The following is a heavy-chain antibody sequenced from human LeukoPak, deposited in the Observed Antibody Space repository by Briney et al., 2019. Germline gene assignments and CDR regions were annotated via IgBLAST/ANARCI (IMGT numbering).Heavy chain of an antibody. J-gene: IGHJ4*02. D-gene: IGHD3-22*01. CDR3: AILSGSSGYYWGFDY. Sequence: GGSLRLSCAASGFTFSSYAMHWVRQAPGKGLEWVALISYDGGNKYYADSVKGRFTVSRDNSKNTLYLQMNSLRAEDTAVYYCAILSGSSGYYWGFDYWGQGTLVTVSS. CDR2: ISYDGGNK. CDR1: GFTFSSYA. V-gene: IGHV3-30-3*01.